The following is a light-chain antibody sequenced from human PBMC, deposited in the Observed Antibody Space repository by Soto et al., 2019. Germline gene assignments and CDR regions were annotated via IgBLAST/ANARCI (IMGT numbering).Light chain of an antibody. CDR3: QQYDNLPHLT. J-gene: IGKJ3*01. CDR2: DAS. V-gene: IGKV1-33*01. CDR1: QDISNY. Sequence: DIQMTQSPSSLSASVGDRVTITCQASQDISNYLNWYQQKPGKAPKLLIYDASNLETGVPSRFSGSGSGTDFTFTISSLQPEDIATYYCQQYDNLPHLTCGPGTKVDIK.